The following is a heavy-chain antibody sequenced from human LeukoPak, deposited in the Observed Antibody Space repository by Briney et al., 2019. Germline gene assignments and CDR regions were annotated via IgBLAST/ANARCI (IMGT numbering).Heavy chain of an antibody. V-gene: IGHV3-21*01. D-gene: IGHD2-15*01. J-gene: IGHJ4*02. Sequence: GGSLRLSCAASGFTFSSSSMNWVRQAPGKGLEWVSSISSSSSYIYYADSVKGRFTISRDNAKNSLYLQMNSLRAEDTAVYYCARAPGYCSGGSCYYFDYWGQGTLVTVSS. CDR3: ARAPGYCSGGSCYYFDY. CDR1: GFTFSSSS. CDR2: ISSSSSYI.